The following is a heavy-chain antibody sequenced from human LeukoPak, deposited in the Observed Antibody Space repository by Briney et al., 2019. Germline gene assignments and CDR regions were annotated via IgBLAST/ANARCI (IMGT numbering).Heavy chain of an antibody. V-gene: IGHV1-69*13. CDR1: GGTFSSYA. Sequence: SVKVSCKASGGTFSSYAVSWVRQAPGQGLEWMGGIIPIFGTANYAQKFQGRVTITADESTSTAYMELSSLRSEDTAVYYCARGGVAPNPFDYWGQGTLVTVSS. CDR2: IIPIFGTA. J-gene: IGHJ4*02. D-gene: IGHD5-12*01. CDR3: ARGGVAPNPFDY.